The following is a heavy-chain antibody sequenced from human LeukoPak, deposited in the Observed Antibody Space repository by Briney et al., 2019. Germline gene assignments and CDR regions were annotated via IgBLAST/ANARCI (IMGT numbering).Heavy chain of an antibody. CDR1: GYTLTELS. CDR3: ATSYCGGDCSGGYYYYYMDV. CDR2: FDPEDGET. D-gene: IGHD2-21*01. Sequence: ASVKVSCKVSGYTLTELSMHWVRQAPGKGLEWMGGFDPEDGETIYAQKFQGRVTMTEDTSTDTAYMELSSLRSEDTAVYYCATSYCGGDCSGGYYYYYMDVWGKGTTVTVSS. V-gene: IGHV1-24*01. J-gene: IGHJ6*03.